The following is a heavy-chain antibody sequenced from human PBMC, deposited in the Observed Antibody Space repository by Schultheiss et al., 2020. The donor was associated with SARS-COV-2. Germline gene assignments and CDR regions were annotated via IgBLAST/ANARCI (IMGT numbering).Heavy chain of an antibody. CDR3: ASYYDSSGYNAFDI. J-gene: IGHJ3*02. CDR1: GFTFSSYS. D-gene: IGHD3-22*01. CDR2: ISSSSSYI. Sequence: GGSLRLSCAASGFTFSSYSMNLVRQAPGKGLEWVSSISSSSSYIYYADSVKGRFTISRDNAKNSLYLQMNSLRAEDTAVYYCASYYDSSGYNAFDIWGQGTMVTVSS. V-gene: IGHV3-21*01.